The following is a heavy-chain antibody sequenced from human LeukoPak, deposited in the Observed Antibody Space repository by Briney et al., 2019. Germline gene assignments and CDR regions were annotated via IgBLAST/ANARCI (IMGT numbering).Heavy chain of an antibody. V-gene: IGHV3-23*01. CDR1: GFTFSSYA. Sequence: GGSLRLSCAASGFTFSSYAMSWVRQAPGKGLEWVSAISGGGGSTYYADSVKGRFTISRDNSKNTLFLQMNSLNSLRAEYTAVYYCAKDVGLGEYYFDYWGQGTLITVSS. CDR2: ISGGGGST. J-gene: IGHJ4*02. D-gene: IGHD3-16*01. CDR3: AKDVGLGEYYFDY.